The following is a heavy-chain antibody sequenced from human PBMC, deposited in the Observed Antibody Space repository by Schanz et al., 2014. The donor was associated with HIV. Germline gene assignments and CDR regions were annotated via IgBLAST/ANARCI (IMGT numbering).Heavy chain of an antibody. Sequence: ELQLVESGGAVVQPGGSLRLSCASSGFIFDEYTMHWVRQAPGKGLEWVSLITWDGGSTYYADSVKGRFTISRNNRKNSLYLEMSSLKTEDTALYYCAKAVKVAALDYWGQGTLVSVSS. V-gene: IGHV3-43*01. CDR2: ITWDGGST. CDR3: AKAVKVAALDY. D-gene: IGHD5-12*01. J-gene: IGHJ4*02. CDR1: GFIFDEYT.